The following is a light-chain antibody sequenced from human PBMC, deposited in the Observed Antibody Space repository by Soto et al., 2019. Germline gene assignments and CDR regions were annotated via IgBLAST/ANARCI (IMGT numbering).Light chain of an antibody. CDR3: SSYTSSSTLRV. CDR2: DVS. CDR1: SSDVGGYNY. Sequence: QSVLTQPASVSGSPGQSITISCTGTSSDVGGYNYVSWYQQHPGKAPKLMIYDVSNRPSGVSNRFFGSKSGNTASLTISGLQAEDEADYYCSSYTSSSTLRVFGTGTKLTVL. V-gene: IGLV2-14*01. J-gene: IGLJ1*01.